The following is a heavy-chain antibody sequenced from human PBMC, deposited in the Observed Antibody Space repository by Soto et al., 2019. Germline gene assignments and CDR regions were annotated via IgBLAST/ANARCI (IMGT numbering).Heavy chain of an antibody. CDR1: GGSISSYY. D-gene: IGHD3-22*01. J-gene: IGHJ4*02. CDR2: IYYSGST. V-gene: IGHV4-59*01. Sequence: SETLSLTCTVSGGSISSYYWSWIRQPPGKGLEWIGYIYYSGSTNYNPSLKSRVTISVDTSKNQFSLKLSSVTAADTAVYYCARAGYYHTSNFDYWGQGTLVTVSS. CDR3: ARAGYYHTSNFDY.